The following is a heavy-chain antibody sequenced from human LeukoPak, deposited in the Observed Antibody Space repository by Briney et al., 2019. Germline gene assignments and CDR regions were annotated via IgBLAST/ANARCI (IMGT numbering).Heavy chain of an antibody. D-gene: IGHD6-13*01. Sequence: GGSLRLSCAASGFTFSSYAMHWVRQAPGKGLEWVAVISYDGSNKYYADSVKGRFTISRDNSKNTLYLQMNSLRAEDTAVYYCAKDGRALKAAPEGSFDYWGQGTLVTVSS. CDR2: ISYDGSNK. CDR3: AKDGRALKAAPEGSFDY. V-gene: IGHV3-30-3*01. CDR1: GFTFSSYA. J-gene: IGHJ4*02.